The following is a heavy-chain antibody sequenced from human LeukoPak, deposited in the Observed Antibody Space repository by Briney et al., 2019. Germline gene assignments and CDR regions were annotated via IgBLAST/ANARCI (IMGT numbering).Heavy chain of an antibody. CDR1: GGSISSSSYY. CDR3: ATDPFDY. Sequence: SETLSLTSTVSGGSISSSSYYWGWIRQPPGKGLEGLGRMYYSGSTYYNPSPKTRVTISVDTSKNQFSPKLSSVTAADTAVYYCATDPFDYWGQGTLVTVSS. V-gene: IGHV4-39*07. CDR2: MYYSGST. J-gene: IGHJ4*02.